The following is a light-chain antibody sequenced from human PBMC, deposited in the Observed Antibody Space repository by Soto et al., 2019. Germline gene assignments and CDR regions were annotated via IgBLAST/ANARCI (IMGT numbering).Light chain of an antibody. V-gene: IGKV3-15*01. CDR2: GIS. J-gene: IGKJ4*01. Sequence: EIVMTQSPATLSVAPGERATLSCRASQSFRNNYLAWYQQKPGQAPRLLIYGISTRATGIPARFSGSGSGTEFTRTINRLQSEDFAVYYCQHYSDWPLTFGGGTKVELK. CDR1: QSFRNN. CDR3: QHYSDWPLT.